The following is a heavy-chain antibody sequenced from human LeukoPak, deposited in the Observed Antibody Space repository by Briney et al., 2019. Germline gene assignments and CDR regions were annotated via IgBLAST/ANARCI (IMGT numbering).Heavy chain of an antibody. CDR2: ISSSGSTI. D-gene: IGHD6-13*01. CDR1: GFTFSSYE. J-gene: IGHJ4*02. Sequence: GGSLRLSCAASGFTFSSYEMNWVRPAPGKGLEWVSYISSSGSTIYYADSVKGRFTISRDNAKNSLYLQMNSLRAEDTAVYYCARDPQPPIAAALDYWGQGTLVTVSS. V-gene: IGHV3-48*03. CDR3: ARDPQPPIAAALDY.